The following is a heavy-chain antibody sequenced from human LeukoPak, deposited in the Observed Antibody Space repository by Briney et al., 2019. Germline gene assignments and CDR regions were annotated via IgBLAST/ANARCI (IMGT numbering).Heavy chain of an antibody. CDR1: GFTFGDYV. CDR3: APDLRGYSYGLNMDV. CDR2: IRSKAYGGTT. Sequence: GGSLRLSCTASGFTFGDYVMSWVRQAPGKGLEWVGFIRSKAYGGTTKNAASVKGRFTISRDDSRSIAYLQMNSLKTEDTAVYYCAPDLRGYSYGLNMDVWGKGTTVTISS. V-gene: IGHV3-49*04. D-gene: IGHD5-18*01. J-gene: IGHJ6*03.